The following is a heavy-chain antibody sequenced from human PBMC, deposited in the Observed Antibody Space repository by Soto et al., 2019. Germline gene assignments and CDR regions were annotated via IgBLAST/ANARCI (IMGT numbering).Heavy chain of an antibody. CDR1: GYTFSSYA. CDR2: INAGNGNT. J-gene: IGHJ4*02. Sequence: ASVKVSCKASGYTFSSYAMHWVRQAPGQRLEWMGWINAGNGNTKYSQKIQGRVTINRDTSASTAYMELSRLRSEDTAVYYCARGGPPIDYWGQGTLVTVSS. D-gene: IGHD3-10*01. CDR3: ARGGPPIDY. V-gene: IGHV1-3*01.